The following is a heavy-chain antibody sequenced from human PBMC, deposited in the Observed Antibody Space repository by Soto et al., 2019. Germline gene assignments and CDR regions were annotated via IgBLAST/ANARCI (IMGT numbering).Heavy chain of an antibody. D-gene: IGHD2-8*02. V-gene: IGHV4-4*07. J-gene: IGHJ4*02. Sequence: SESLSLTCTVSGASITGSSYWSWIRQPAGKGLEWIGRFSLSGTTNYNPSLRSRVTMSADVSKNQFSLRLTSVTAADTALYYCARGMTPPGAPAWYYFDSWGQGTLVTVSS. CDR1: GASITGSSY. CDR2: FSLSGTT. CDR3: ARGMTPPGAPAWYYFDS.